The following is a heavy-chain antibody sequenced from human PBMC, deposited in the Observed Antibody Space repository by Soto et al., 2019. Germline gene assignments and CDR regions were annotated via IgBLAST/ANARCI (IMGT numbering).Heavy chain of an antibody. V-gene: IGHV1-69*04. Sequence: GASVKVSCKASGGTFSSYTISWVRQAPGQGLEWMGRIIPILGIANYAQKFQGRVTITADKSTSTAYMELSSLRSEDTAVYYCARDSHQLLWFGELLYPGAFDIWGQGTMVTVSS. CDR1: GGTFSSYT. CDR3: ARDSHQLLWFGELLYPGAFDI. J-gene: IGHJ3*02. D-gene: IGHD3-10*01. CDR2: IIPILGIA.